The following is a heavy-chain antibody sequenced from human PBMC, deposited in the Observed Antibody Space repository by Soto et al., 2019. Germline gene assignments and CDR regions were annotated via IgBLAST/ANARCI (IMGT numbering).Heavy chain of an antibody. D-gene: IGHD6-19*01. J-gene: IGHJ3*02. CDR2: ISYDGSDK. CDR1: GFSFSTYG. Sequence: QVHLVESGGGVVQPGRSLRLSCVASGFSFSTYGMHWVRQAPGKGLKWVAFISYDGSDKYYGDSVMGRFTISRDNSKNTVFLQMNSLRPEDTALFYCARGGSDTSMDDAFDTWGQGTMVIVSS. V-gene: IGHV3-30*03. CDR3: ARGGSDTSMDDAFDT.